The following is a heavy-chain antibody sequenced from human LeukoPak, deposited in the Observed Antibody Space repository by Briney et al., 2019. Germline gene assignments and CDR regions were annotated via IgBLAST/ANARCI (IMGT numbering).Heavy chain of an antibody. D-gene: IGHD3-3*01. J-gene: IGHJ3*02. CDR1: GGSISSGSYY. Sequence: ASQTLSLTCPVPGGSISSGSYYWSWIRQPAGKGLARIGRIYTSGDTNYNPSLKSRVTISVDTSKNQFSLKLSSVTAADTAVYYCASFSRYDIWSGQYAFDIWGQGTMVTVSS. V-gene: IGHV4-61*02. CDR3: ASFSRYDIWSGQYAFDI. CDR2: IYTSGDT.